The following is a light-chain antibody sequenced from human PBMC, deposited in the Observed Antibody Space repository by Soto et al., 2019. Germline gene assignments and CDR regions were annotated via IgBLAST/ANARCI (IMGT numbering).Light chain of an antibody. CDR1: QSVSSSY. V-gene: IGKV3-20*01. CDR3: QQYGSSPVT. Sequence: EIVLTQSPGTLSLSPGERATLSCRASQSVSSSYLAWYQQKPGQAPRLLIYGASSSATGIPDRFSGSGSGTDFTLTISRLEPEDFAVYYCQQYGSSPVTFGQGTKLEIK. CDR2: GAS. J-gene: IGKJ2*01.